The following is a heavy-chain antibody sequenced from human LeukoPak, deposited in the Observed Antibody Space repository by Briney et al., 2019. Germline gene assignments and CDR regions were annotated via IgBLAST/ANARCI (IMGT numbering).Heavy chain of an antibody. CDR1: GFIFSRYE. V-gene: IGHV3-48*03. D-gene: IGHD3-22*01. CDR2: IGTSGSIM. Sequence: PGGSLRLSCTASGFIFSRYEMNWVRQAPGKGLEWLSYIGTSGSIMSYADSVKGRFTISRDNAKNSLYLQMNSLRAEDTAVYYCARRGFYDTSGYLFDYWGQGTLVTVSS. CDR3: ARRGFYDTSGYLFDY. J-gene: IGHJ4*02.